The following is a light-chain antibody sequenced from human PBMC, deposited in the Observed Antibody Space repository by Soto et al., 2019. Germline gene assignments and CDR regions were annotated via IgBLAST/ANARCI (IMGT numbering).Light chain of an antibody. Sequence: QSVLTQPPSVSGAPGQRVTISCTGSSSNIGAGYDVHWYQQLPGTAPKLLIYGNSNRPSGVPDPFSGSKSGTSASLAITGLHAEDAADYYCQSYDSSLSGYVVFGGGTKLTVL. V-gene: IGLV1-40*01. CDR1: SSNIGAGYD. CDR3: QSYDSSLSGYVV. J-gene: IGLJ2*01. CDR2: GNS.